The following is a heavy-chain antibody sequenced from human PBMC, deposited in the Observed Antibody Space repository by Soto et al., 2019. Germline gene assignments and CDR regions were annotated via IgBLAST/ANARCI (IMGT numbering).Heavy chain of an antibody. CDR2: INHSGST. J-gene: IGHJ4*02. CDR1: GGSFSGYY. D-gene: IGHD3-10*01. V-gene: IGHV4-34*01. CDR3: AIGFLGLVRGGILRTTCYY. Sequence: PSETLSLTCAVYGGSFSGYYWRWIRQPPGKGPERIGEINHSGSTNYNPSLKSRVTRSVDTSKNQCARRLSSLTASDTAVYYCAIGFLGLVRGGILRTTCYYWGQGSLCTVAS.